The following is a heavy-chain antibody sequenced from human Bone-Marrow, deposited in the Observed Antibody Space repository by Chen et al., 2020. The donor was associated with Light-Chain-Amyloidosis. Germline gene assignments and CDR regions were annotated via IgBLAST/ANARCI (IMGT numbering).Heavy chain of an antibody. V-gene: IGHV1-2*02. Sequence: QVQLVQSGAEVKKPGASVQVSCKASGYTFTGYYMHWVRQAPGQGLEWMGWINPNSGGTNYAQKFQGRVTMTRDTSISTAYMELSRLRSDDTAVYYCARVPHYYDSSGYYPNWGQGTLVTVSS. CDR2: INPNSGGT. D-gene: IGHD3-22*01. J-gene: IGHJ4*02. CDR1: GYTFTGYY. CDR3: ARVPHYYDSSGYYPN.